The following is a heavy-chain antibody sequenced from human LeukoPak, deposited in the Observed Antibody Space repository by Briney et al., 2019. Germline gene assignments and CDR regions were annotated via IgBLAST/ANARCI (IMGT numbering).Heavy chain of an antibody. Sequence: PGGSLRLSCAASGFTFSSYWMSWVRQAPGKGLEGVANIKQDGSEKYYVDSVKGRFTISRDNAKNSLYLQMNSLRAEDTAVYYCARRYCSSTSCPADYWGQGTLVTVSS. CDR3: ARRYCSSTSCPADY. CDR2: IKQDGSEK. D-gene: IGHD2-2*01. CDR1: GFTFSSYW. J-gene: IGHJ4*02. V-gene: IGHV3-7*01.